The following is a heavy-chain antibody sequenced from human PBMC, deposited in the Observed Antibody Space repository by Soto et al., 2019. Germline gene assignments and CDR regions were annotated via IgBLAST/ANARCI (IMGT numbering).Heavy chain of an antibody. CDR3: AREGWGWLEFSAPDY. CDR1: ACNFSSYA. CDR2: IIPIFGTA. D-gene: IGHD2-21*01. V-gene: IGHV1-69*01. Sequence: QVQLVQSGAEVKKPGSSVKVSCKASACNFSSYAISWVRQAPGQGLEWMGGIIPIFGTANYAQKFQGRVTITADESTSAAYMELSSLRSEDTAVYYCAREGWGWLEFSAPDYWGQGTLVTVSS. J-gene: IGHJ4*02.